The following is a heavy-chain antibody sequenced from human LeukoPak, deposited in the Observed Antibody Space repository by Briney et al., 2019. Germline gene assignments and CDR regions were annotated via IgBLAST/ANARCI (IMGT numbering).Heavy chain of an antibody. CDR3: TTSPSSYYYYGMDV. CDR2: IKSKTDGGTT. J-gene: IGHJ6*02. V-gene: IGHV3-15*01. CDR1: GFTFSNAW. Sequence: GSLRLSCAASGFTFSNAWMSWVRQAPGKGLEWVGRIKSKTDGGTTDYAAPVKGRFTISRDDSKNTLYLQMNSLKTEDTAVYYCTTSPSSYYYYGMDVWGQGTTVTVSS.